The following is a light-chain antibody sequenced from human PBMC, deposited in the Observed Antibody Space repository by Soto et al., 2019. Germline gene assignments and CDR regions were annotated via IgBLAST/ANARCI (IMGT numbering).Light chain of an antibody. CDR2: EGS. Sequence: QSVLTQPASLSGSPGPSITISCTGTSSDVGGYNLVSWYQQHPGKAPKLMIYEGSKRPSRVSNRFSGSKSGNTASLTISGLQAEDEADYYCCSYAGSSTLPYVFGTGTKVTVL. J-gene: IGLJ1*01. CDR3: CSYAGSSTLPYV. CDR1: SSDVGGYNL. V-gene: IGLV2-23*03.